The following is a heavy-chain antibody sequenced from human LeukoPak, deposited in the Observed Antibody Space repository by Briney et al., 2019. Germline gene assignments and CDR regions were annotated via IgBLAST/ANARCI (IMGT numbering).Heavy chain of an antibody. CDR2: INPNSGNT. V-gene: IGHV1-8*01. CDR1: EYTFTSYD. Sequence: ASVKVSCKASEYTFTSYDINWVRQATGQGLEWMGWINPNSGNTVYAQKFQGRVTMTRDTSISTAYMELSSLRSGDTAMYSCARKNYCSGGSCYSRGWFDPWGQGPLATVSS. J-gene: IGHJ5*02. D-gene: IGHD2-15*01. CDR3: ARKNYCSGGSCYSRGWFDP.